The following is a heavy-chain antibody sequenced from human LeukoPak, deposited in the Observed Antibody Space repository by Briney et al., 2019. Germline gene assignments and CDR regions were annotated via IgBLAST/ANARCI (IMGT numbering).Heavy chain of an antibody. CDR2: IKKDGSDK. Sequence: GGSLRLSCEASGFALKNYWMSWVRQAPGKGLEWAANIKKDGSDKYYVDSVKGRFTISRDNAENSLYLQMNSLRAEDTAIYYCARDLESLGVTLVSYFYYYMDVWGKGTTVTVSS. V-gene: IGHV3-7*01. CDR1: GFALKNYW. J-gene: IGHJ6*03. D-gene: IGHD3-3*01. CDR3: ARDLESLGVTLVSYFYYYMDV.